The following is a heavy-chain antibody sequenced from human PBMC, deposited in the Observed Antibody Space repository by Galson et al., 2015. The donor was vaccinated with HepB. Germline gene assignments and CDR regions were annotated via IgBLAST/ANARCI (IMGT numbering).Heavy chain of an antibody. J-gene: IGHJ6*02. Sequence: SVKVSCKASGYTFTNYGFTWVRQAPGQGLEWMGWIGAYNGDTRYVPKMQGRVTLTADTSTSTAYMELRSLRSDDTAVYYCARTTKIHYYYAMDVWGQGATVIVS. CDR3: ARTTKIHYYYAMDV. CDR1: GYTFTNYG. CDR2: IGAYNGDT. D-gene: IGHD1-1*01. V-gene: IGHV1-18*04.